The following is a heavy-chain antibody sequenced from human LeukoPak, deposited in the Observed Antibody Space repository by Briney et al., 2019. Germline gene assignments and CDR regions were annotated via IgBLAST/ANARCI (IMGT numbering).Heavy chain of an antibody. CDR3: ARRYSYGPLDY. D-gene: IGHD5-18*01. Sequence: NPSETLSLTCAVYGGSFSGYYWSWIRQPPGKGLEWIGEINHSGSTNYNPSLKSRVTISVDTSKNQFSLKLSSVTAADTAVYYCARRYSYGPLDYWGQGTLVTVSS. J-gene: IGHJ4*02. V-gene: IGHV4-34*01. CDR1: GGSFSGYY. CDR2: INHSGST.